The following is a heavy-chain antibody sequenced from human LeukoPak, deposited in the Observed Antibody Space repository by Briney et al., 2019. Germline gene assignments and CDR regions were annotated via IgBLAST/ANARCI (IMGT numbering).Heavy chain of an antibody. CDR2: INPNSGGT. D-gene: IGHD6-19*01. CDR1: GYTFTGYY. V-gene: IGHV1-2*02. Sequence: ASVKVSCKASGYTFTGYYMHWVRQGPGQGLEWMGWINPNSGGTDYAQKFQGRVTMTRDTSLSTAYMELSRLRSDDTAVYYCARDRGSGWLPDDYWGQGTLVTVAS. J-gene: IGHJ4*02. CDR3: ARDRGSGWLPDDY.